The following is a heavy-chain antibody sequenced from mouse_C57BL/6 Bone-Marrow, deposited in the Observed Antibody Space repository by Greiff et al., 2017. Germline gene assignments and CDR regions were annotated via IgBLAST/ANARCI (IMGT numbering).Heavy chain of an antibody. CDR1: GYTFTSYG. Sequence: QVHVKQSGAELARPGASVKLSCKASGYTFTSYGISWVKQRTGQGLEWIGEIYPRSGNTYYNEKFKGKATLTADKSSSTAYMELRSLTSEDSAVYFWANITTPYWGQGTTLTVSA. D-gene: IGHD1-1*01. CDR3: ANITTPY. V-gene: IGHV1-81*01. J-gene: IGHJ2*01. CDR2: IYPRSGNT.